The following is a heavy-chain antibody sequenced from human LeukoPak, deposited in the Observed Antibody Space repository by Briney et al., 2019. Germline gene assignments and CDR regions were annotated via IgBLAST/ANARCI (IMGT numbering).Heavy chain of an antibody. D-gene: IGHD6-19*01. Sequence: GGSLRLSCAASGFTFSSYAMNWVRQAPGKGLEWVSGIRGSGDSTYYADSVKGRFTISRDNSKNTLYLQISSLGAEDTAIYYCAKDGISGWYGNHFDFWGQGTLVTGSS. J-gene: IGHJ4*02. CDR1: GFTFSSYA. CDR3: AKDGISGWYGNHFDF. CDR2: IRGSGDST. V-gene: IGHV3-23*01.